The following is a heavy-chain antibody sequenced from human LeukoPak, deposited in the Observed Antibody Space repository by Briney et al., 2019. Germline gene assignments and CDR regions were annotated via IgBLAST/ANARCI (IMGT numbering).Heavy chain of an antibody. V-gene: IGHV3-23*01. CDR2: ISGSGGST. J-gene: IGHJ3*02. D-gene: IGHD3-22*01. CDR1: GFTVSSNY. Sequence: GGSLRLSCAASGFTVSSNYMSWVRQAPGKGLEWVSAISGSGGSTYYADSVRGRFTISRDNSKNTLYLQMNSLRAEDTAVYYCAKRFDYYDSRGWAFDIWGQGTMVTVSS. CDR3: AKRFDYYDSRGWAFDI.